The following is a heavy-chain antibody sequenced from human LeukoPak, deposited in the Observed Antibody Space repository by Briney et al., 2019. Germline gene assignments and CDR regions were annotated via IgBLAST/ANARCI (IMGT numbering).Heavy chain of an antibody. CDR3: ARGRRDCSSTSCPSGHAFDI. CDR1: GGSISSGGYY. Sequence: SETLSLTCTVSGGSISSGGYYWSWIRQPPGKGLEWIGYIYHSGSTYYNPSHKSRVTISVDRSKNQFSLKLSSVTAADTAVYYCARGRRDCSSTSCPSGHAFDIWGQGTMVTVSS. V-gene: IGHV4-30-2*01. D-gene: IGHD2-2*01. CDR2: IYHSGST. J-gene: IGHJ3*02.